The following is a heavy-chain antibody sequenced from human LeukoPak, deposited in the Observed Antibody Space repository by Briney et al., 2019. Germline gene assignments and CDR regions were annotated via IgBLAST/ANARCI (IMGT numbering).Heavy chain of an antibody. CDR1: GFTFTNYA. V-gene: IGHV3-30-3*02. J-gene: IGHJ4*02. CDR2: ISYDGTNK. D-gene: IGHD4-11*01. CDR3: AKILPDAVTADY. Sequence: GGSLRLSCAASGFTFTNYALHWVRQAPGKGLEWVAVISYDGTNKYYADSVKGRFTISRDNSKNTLSLQMNSLRAEDTAVYYCAKILPDAVTADYWGQGTLVTVSS.